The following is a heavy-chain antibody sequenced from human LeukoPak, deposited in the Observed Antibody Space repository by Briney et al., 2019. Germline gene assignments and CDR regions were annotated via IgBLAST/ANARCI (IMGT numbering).Heavy chain of an antibody. CDR3: AREDVVLVDAVRYYYYGMDV. CDR2: INPSGGST. CDR1: GYNFISYH. D-gene: IGHD2-8*01. J-gene: IGHJ6*02. V-gene: IGHV1-46*01. Sequence: ASVKVSCKASGYNFISYHTHWVRQAPGQGLEWMGIINPSGGSTSYAQKFQDRVTMTRDTSTSTVYMELSSLKSEDTAVYYCAREDVVLVDAVRYYYYGMDVWGQGTTVTVSS.